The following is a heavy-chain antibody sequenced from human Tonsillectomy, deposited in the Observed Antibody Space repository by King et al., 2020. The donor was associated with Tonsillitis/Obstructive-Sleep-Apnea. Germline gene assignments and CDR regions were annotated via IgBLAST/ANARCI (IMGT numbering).Heavy chain of an antibody. J-gene: IGHJ6*02. D-gene: IGHD2-2*02. CDR3: AHTWEYCSSTNCYTDYGMDV. Sequence: VTLKESGPTLVKPTQTLTLTCSFSGFSLSIGGVGVGWIRQPPGKALEWLALIYWDDDKRYSPSLKSRLTITKDTSKNQVVLTMTNMDPVDTATYHCAHTWEYCSSTNCYTDYGMDVWGQGTTVTVSS. V-gene: IGHV2-5*02. CDR2: IYWDDDK. CDR1: GFSLSIGGVG.